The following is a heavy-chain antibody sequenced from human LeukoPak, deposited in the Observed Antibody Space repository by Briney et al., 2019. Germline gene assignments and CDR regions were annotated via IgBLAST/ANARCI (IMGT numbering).Heavy chain of an antibody. D-gene: IGHD3-22*01. CDR3: ARVRDYYDSSGYTYYYYMDV. Sequence: GGSLRLSCAASGFTFNTYAMSWVRQAPGKGLEWVSAISDSGGSAYYADSVKGRFTISRDNAKNSLYLQMNRLRAEDTAVYYCARVRDYYDSSGYTYYYYMDVWGKGTTVTISS. V-gene: IGHV3-23*01. CDR2: ISDSGGSA. J-gene: IGHJ6*03. CDR1: GFTFNTYA.